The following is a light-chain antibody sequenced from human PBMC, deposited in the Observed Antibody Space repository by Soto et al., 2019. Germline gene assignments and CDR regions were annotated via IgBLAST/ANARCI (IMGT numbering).Light chain of an antibody. Sequence: EIVLTQSPGTLSLSPGERGTVSCRASQSVSSSYLGWYQQKPGQAPRLLIYGASNRATGIPDRFSGSGSGTDFTLTISRLEPEHLAVYYCQSYTTSPPWLTFGGGTKVEIK. CDR1: QSVSSSY. J-gene: IGKJ4*01. CDR2: GAS. V-gene: IGKV3-20*01. CDR3: QSYTTSPPWLT.